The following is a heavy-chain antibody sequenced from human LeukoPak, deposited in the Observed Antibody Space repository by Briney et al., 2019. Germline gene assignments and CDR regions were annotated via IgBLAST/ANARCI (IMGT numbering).Heavy chain of an antibody. Sequence: EASVKVSCKASGYTFTSYYMHWVRQAPGQGLEWMGIINPSGGSTSYAQKFQGRVTMTRDTSTSTVYMELSSPRSEDTAVYYCAVDTAMAPFDYWGQGTLVTVSS. CDR2: INPSGGST. J-gene: IGHJ4*02. D-gene: IGHD5-18*01. V-gene: IGHV1-46*01. CDR3: AVDTAMAPFDY. CDR1: GYTFTSYY.